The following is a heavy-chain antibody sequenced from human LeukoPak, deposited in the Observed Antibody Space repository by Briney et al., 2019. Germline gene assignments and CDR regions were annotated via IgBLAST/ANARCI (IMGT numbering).Heavy chain of an antibody. CDR2: IWYDGSNT. V-gene: IGHV3-33*01. D-gene: IGHD1-1*01. CDR3: ARDSGPLDT. Sequence: GGSLRLSCAASGFTFRGSGMHWVRQAPGKGLEWVAVIWYDGSNTYYPDSVKGRFTISRDDSKNTLYLQMNSLRAEDTAAYYCARDSGPLDTWGQGTLVTVSS. J-gene: IGHJ5*02. CDR1: GFTFRGSG.